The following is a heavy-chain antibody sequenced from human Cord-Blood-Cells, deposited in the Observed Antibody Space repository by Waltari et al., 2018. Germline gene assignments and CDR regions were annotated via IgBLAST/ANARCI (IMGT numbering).Heavy chain of an antibody. J-gene: IGHJ6*02. V-gene: IGHV1-69*01. CDR3: ARMAVRGVIIKYYYDGMDV. CDR1: GGTFSSYA. Sequence: QVQLVQSGAEVKKPGSSVKVSCKASGGTFSSYAISWVRQAPGQGLEWMGGIIPIFGTANYAQKVQGRVTITGDESTSTGYMEVSSLRSEDTAVYYCARMAVRGVIIKYYYDGMDVWGQGTTVTVSS. CDR2: IIPIFGTA. D-gene: IGHD3-10*01.